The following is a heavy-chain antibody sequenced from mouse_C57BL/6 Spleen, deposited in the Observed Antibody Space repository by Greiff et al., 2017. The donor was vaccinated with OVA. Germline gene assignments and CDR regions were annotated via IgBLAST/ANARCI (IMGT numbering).Heavy chain of an antibody. CDR1: GYTFTSYW. CDR3: ARSSYYYGSSYPFAY. CDR2: IDPSDSYT. J-gene: IGHJ3*01. D-gene: IGHD1-1*01. V-gene: IGHV1-50*01. Sequence: VQLQQSGAELVKPGASVKLSCKASGYTFTSYWMQWVKQRPGQGLEWIGEIDPSDSYTNYNQKFKAKATLTVDTSSSTAYMQLSSLTSEDSAVYYCARSSYYYGSSYPFAYWGQGTLVTVSA.